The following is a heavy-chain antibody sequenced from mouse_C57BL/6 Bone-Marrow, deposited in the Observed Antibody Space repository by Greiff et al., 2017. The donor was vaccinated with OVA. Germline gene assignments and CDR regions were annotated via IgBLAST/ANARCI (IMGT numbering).Heavy chain of an antibody. CDR3: ARGEYYYGSRYYFDY. Sequence: VQLQQSGPELVKPGASVKLSCKASGYTFTSYDINWVKQRPGQGLEWIGWIYPRDGSTKYNEKCKGKATLTVDTSSSTAYMEIHSLTSEDAAVYFCARGEYYYGSRYYFDYWGQGTTLTVSS. J-gene: IGHJ2*01. CDR2: IYPRDGST. D-gene: IGHD1-1*01. CDR1: GYTFTSYD. V-gene: IGHV1-85*01.